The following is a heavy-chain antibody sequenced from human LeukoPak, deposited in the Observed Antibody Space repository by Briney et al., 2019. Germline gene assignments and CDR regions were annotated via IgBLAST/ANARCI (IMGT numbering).Heavy chain of an antibody. CDR2: IIPIFGTA. Sequence: SVTVSFKGSGGTFISYAISWVRQAPGQGVEGMGGIIPIFGTANYAQKFQGRVTITADKSTGTAYMELSSLRSEPTAVYYCARDSIPTDVVVPAARTGPFNWFYPWGQGTLVTVSS. D-gene: IGHD2-2*01. V-gene: IGHV1-69*06. CDR3: ARDSIPTDVVVPAARTGPFNWFYP. J-gene: IGHJ5*02. CDR1: GGTFISYA.